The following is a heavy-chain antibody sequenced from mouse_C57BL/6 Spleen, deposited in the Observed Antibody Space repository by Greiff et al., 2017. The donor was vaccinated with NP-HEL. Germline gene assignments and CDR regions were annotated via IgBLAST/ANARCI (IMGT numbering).Heavy chain of an antibody. J-gene: IGHJ2*01. V-gene: IGHV1-55*01. CDR3: AREGFYYRGYFDY. Sequence: VQLQQPGAELVKPGASVKMSCKASGYTFTSYWITWVKQRPGQGLEWIGDIYPGSGSTNYNEKFKSKATLTVDTSSSTAYMQLSSLTSEDSAVYYCAREGFYYRGYFDYWGQGTTLTVSS. CDR1: GYTFTSYW. CDR2: IYPGSGST. D-gene: IGHD1-1*01.